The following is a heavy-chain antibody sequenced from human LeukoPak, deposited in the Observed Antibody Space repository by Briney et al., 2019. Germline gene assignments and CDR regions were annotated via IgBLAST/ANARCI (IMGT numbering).Heavy chain of an antibody. J-gene: IGHJ4*02. D-gene: IGHD3-22*01. CDR1: GFTFSSYA. CDR3: AKDLDSSGSPGGY. V-gene: IGHV3-23*01. Sequence: GGSLGLSCAASGFTFSSYAMSWVRQAPGKGLEWVSAISGSGGSTYYADSVKGRFTISRDNSKNTLYLQMNSLRAEDTAVYYCAKDLDSSGSPGGYWGQGTLVTVSS. CDR2: ISGSGGST.